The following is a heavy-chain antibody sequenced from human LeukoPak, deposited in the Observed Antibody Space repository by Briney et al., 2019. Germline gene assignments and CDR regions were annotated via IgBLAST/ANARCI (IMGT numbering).Heavy chain of an antibody. CDR3: ARDFAEGDYGKFDY. Sequence: SETLSLICTVSGGSISSDDYSWSWIRQPPGKGLEWIGHIFYSGSTYYNPSLRSRLTISVDTSKNQFSLKLSSVTAADTAVYYCARDFAEGDYGKFDYWGQGTLVTVSS. CDR1: GGSISSDDYS. CDR2: IFYSGST. D-gene: IGHD4/OR15-4a*01. V-gene: IGHV4-30-4*08. J-gene: IGHJ4*02.